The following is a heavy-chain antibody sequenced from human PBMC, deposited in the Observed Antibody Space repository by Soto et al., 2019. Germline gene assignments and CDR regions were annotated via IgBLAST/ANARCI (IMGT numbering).Heavy chain of an antibody. CDR2: IYTGGST. CDR1: GLSVSKLF. V-gene: IGHV3-66*01. D-gene: IGHD6-13*01. J-gene: IGHJ3*02. Sequence: SGLSVSKLFMSWVRQAPGKGLEWVSVIYTGGSTYYADSVKGRFTISRDNSKNTLYLQMNSLRAEDTAVYYCAGGSNWHDAFDIWGQGTMVTVSS. CDR3: AGGSNWHDAFDI.